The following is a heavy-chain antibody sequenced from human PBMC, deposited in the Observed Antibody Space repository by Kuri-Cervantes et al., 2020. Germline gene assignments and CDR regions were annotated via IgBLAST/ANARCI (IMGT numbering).Heavy chain of an antibody. V-gene: IGHV3-48*03. CDR1: GFTFSDYE. D-gene: IGHD2-2*01. J-gene: IGHJ3*02. CDR2: ISSSGTTT. Sequence: GGSLRLSCAASGFTFSDYEMNWVRQAPGKGLEWLSYISSSGTTTSYAASVRGRFTISRDNAKNSLYLQMNSLRAEDTALYYCAKDFTSFAQIPDAFDIWGQGTMVTVSS. CDR3: AKDFTSFAQIPDAFDI.